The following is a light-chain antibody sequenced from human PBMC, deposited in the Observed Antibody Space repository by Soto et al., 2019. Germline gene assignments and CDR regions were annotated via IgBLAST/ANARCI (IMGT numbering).Light chain of an antibody. CDR1: SSDVGGYNY. CDR2: EVS. J-gene: IGLJ2*01. Sequence: QPVLTQPASMSGSPGQSITISCTGTSSDVGGYNYVSWYQQHPGKAPKLMIYEVSNRPSGVSNRFSGSKSGNTASLTISGLQAEDEADYYCSSYTSSSTLVFGGGTKLTVL. CDR3: SSYTSSSTLV. V-gene: IGLV2-14*01.